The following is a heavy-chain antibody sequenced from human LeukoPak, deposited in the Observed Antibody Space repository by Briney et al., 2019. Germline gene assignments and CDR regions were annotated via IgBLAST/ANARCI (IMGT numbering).Heavy chain of an antibody. CDR1: GFSVSGKF. D-gene: IGHD2-21*01. CDR2: IHYDGKI. J-gene: IGHJ4*02. CDR3: ASGDGYLQPY. V-gene: IGHV3-53*01. Sequence: PGGSLRLSCAASGFSVSGKFMGWVRQAPGKGLEWVSIIHYDGKIRYAGSVGGRFTIYRDDSENTLFLQMNSLRVDDTAVYFCASGDGYLQPYWGQGTLVTVSS.